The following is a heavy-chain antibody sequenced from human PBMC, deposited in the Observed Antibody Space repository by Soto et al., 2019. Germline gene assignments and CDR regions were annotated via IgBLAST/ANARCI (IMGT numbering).Heavy chain of an antibody. CDR1: GYAFTTYG. V-gene: IGHV1-18*01. Sequence: ASVKVSCKGSGYAFTTYGITWVRQAPGQGLEWMGWISAHNGNTNYAQKLQGRVTVTRDTSTSTAYMELRSLRSDDTAVYYCARGVGSGSYYNQYNWFDPWGQGTLVTAPQ. D-gene: IGHD3-10*01. J-gene: IGHJ5*02. CDR3: ARGVGSGSYYNQYNWFDP. CDR2: ISAHNGNT.